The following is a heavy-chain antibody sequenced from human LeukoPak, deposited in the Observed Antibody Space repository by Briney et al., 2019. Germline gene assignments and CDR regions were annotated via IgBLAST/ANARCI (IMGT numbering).Heavy chain of an antibody. Sequence: ASVKVSFKASGYTFTSYGITWVRQAPGQGLEWMGWISAYNGKTHYAQKLQGRVTMTTDTSTSTAYMELRSLRSDDTAVYYCARDGPDYGDYVNFDYWGQGTLVTVSS. CDR3: ARDGPDYGDYVNFDY. CDR2: ISAYNGKT. J-gene: IGHJ4*02. D-gene: IGHD4-17*01. V-gene: IGHV1-18*01. CDR1: GYTFTSYG.